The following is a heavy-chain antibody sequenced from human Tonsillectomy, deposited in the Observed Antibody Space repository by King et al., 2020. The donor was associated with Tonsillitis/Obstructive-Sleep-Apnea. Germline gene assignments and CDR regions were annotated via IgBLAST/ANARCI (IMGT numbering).Heavy chain of an antibody. CDR2: INHSGST. J-gene: IGHJ4*02. CDR3: ARRAGFLEWLAYYYFDY. CDR1: GGSFSGYY. Sequence: VQLQQWGAGLLKPSETLSLTCDVYGGSFSGYYWSWIRQPPGKGLEWIGEINHSGSTNYNPSLKSRVTISVDTSKNQFSLKLSSVTAADTAVYYCARRAGFLEWLAYYYFDYWGQGTLVTVSS. V-gene: IGHV4-34*01. D-gene: IGHD3-3*01.